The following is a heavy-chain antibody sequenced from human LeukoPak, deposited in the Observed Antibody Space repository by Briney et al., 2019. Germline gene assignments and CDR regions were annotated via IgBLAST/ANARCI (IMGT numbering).Heavy chain of an antibody. CDR1: GGTFSSYA. J-gene: IGHJ3*02. V-gene: IGHV1-69*04. D-gene: IGHD5-24*01. Sequence: SVKVSCKASGGTFSSYAISWVRQAPGQGLEWMGRIIPILGIANYAQKFQGRVTITADKSTSTAYMELSSLRSEDTAVYYCTVIEMATKGGAFDIWGQATMVTVSS. CDR3: TVIEMATKGGAFDI. CDR2: IIPILGIA.